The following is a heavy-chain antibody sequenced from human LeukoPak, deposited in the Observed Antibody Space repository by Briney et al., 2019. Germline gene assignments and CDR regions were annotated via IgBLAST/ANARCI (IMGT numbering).Heavy chain of an antibody. D-gene: IGHD3-10*01. V-gene: IGHV3-7*01. Sequence: RGESLRLYCAASGFTFTTYWMSWVRQLPGKGLEWVANINQDGTEKYYVDSVKGRFTISRDNAKNSLDLQMNSLRVEDTGIYYCVKVAKYYYGSETYYFFEHWGQGTPVTASS. J-gene: IGHJ4*02. CDR3: VKVAKYYYGSETYYFFEH. CDR1: GFTFTTYW. CDR2: INQDGTEK.